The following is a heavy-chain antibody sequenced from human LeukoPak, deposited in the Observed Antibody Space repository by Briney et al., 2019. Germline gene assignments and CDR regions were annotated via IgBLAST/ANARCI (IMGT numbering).Heavy chain of an antibody. V-gene: IGHV3-21*01. CDR1: GLTFSSYS. D-gene: IGHD6-19*01. J-gene: IGHJ4*02. CDR3: ARGRGSGPGFFDY. CDR2: ISSSSSYI. Sequence: GGSLRLSCGASGLTFSSYSMNWVRQAPGKGLEWVSSISSSSSYIYYADSVKGRFTISRDNAKNSLYLQMNSLRAEDTAVYYCARGRGSGPGFFDYWGQGTLVTVSS.